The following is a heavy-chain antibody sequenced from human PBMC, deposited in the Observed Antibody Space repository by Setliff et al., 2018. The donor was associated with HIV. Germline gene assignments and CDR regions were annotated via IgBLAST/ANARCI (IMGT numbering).Heavy chain of an antibody. V-gene: IGHV3-7*01. CDR1: GLPFYNYW. CDR2: IKQDGSDM. Sequence: GGSLRLSCVASGLPFYNYWMTWLRRAPGRGLEWVANIKQDGSDMHYIESVKGRFTISRDNSKNTLYVQMNSLRADDTAVYYCVRDLTTIVTRKVFDIWGQGTMVTVSS. CDR3: VRDLTTIVTRKVFDI. J-gene: IGHJ3*02. D-gene: IGHD4-4*01.